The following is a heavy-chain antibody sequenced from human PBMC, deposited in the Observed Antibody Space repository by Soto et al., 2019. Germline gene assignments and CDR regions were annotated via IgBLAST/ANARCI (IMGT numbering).Heavy chain of an antibody. CDR2: VNGDGSGT. CDR1: ESTFRGYW. CDR3: ARGSSHHAFAI. Sequence: EVQLVESGGDLVQPGGSLRLSCAASESTFRGYWMHWVRQAPGKGLVWVSRVNGDGSGTIYGDSVKGRFTVSRDNPKNTLFLQMNSLRVDDTAIYYCARGSSHHAFAIWGQGPMVTVSS. J-gene: IGHJ3*02. V-gene: IGHV3-74*01.